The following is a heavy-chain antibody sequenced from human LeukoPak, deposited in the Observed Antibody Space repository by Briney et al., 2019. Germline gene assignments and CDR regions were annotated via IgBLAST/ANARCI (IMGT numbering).Heavy chain of an antibody. CDR2: INQGGSDR. D-gene: IGHD1-14*01. Sequence: GGSLRLSCAASGFTFSGHWMSWVRQAPGKGLEWMANINQGGSDRYYVDSVKCRFTISKDNANNLLYLQMNSTRGDDTAVYYFTRDRLRAEVDWGQGTLVTVSS. CDR1: GFTFSGHW. V-gene: IGHV3-7*01. CDR3: TRDRLRAEVD. J-gene: IGHJ4*02.